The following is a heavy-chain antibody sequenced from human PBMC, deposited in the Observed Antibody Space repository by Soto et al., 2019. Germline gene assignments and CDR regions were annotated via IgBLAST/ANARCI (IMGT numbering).Heavy chain of an antibody. V-gene: IGHV4-34*01. CDR2: INHSGST. Sequence: PSETLSLTCAVYGGSFSGYYWSWIRQPPGKGLEWIGEINHSGSTNYNPSLKSRVTIPVDTSKNQFSLKLSSVTAADTAVYYCARGFYDFWSGYSAYYYYYYMDVWGKGTTVTVSS. CDR3: ARGFYDFWSGYSAYYYYYYMDV. J-gene: IGHJ6*03. D-gene: IGHD3-3*01. CDR1: GGSFSGYY.